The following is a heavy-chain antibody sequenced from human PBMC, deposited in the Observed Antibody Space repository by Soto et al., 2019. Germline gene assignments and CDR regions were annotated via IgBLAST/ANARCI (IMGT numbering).Heavy chain of an antibody. CDR2: IIPIFGTA. V-gene: IGHV1-69*01. CDR1: GGSFNRHT. J-gene: IGHJ4*02. CDR3: ARGWGYDSTDYYYAY. D-gene: IGHD3-22*01. Sequence: QVQLVQSGAEVRKPGSSVRVSCKASGGSFNRHTISWVRQAPGQGLEWMGGIIPIFGTANHAQKLQGRVTIMADESTSSVYMELSSLRSDNTAIYYCARGWGYDSTDYYYAYWGQGTLVIVSS.